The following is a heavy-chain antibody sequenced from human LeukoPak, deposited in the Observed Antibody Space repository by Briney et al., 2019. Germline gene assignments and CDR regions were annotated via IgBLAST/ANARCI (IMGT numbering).Heavy chain of an antibody. Sequence: SETLSLTCTVSGGSISSGDYYWSWIRQPPGKGLEWIGYIYYSGSTYYNPSLKSRVTISVDTSKSQFSLKLSSVTAADTAVYYCARVQADSYGMDVWGQGTTVTVSS. CDR2: IYYSGST. CDR1: GGSISSGDYY. J-gene: IGHJ6*02. D-gene: IGHD1-1*01. V-gene: IGHV4-30-4*01. CDR3: ARVQADSYGMDV.